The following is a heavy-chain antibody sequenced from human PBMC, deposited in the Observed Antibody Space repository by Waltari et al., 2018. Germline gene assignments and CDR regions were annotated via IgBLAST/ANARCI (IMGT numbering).Heavy chain of an antibody. CDR3: ARSLPGGGVSAARAADC. Sequence: EVQLVESGGGLVKPGGSLRLSCAASGFIFSSYTVHWVRQAPGKRQARGQGVDSCSSCSPTSEYIAYADAGKGGCTISRANAENSLYLQMDSLRAEDTAVYYCARSLPGGGVSAARAADCWGQGTLVTVSS. D-gene: IGHD2-2*01. J-gene: IGHJ4*02. CDR2: CSPTSEYI. V-gene: IGHV3-21*01. CDR1: GFIFSSYT.